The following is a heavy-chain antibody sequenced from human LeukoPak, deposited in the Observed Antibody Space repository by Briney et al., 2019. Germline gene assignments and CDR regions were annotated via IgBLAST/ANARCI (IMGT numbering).Heavy chain of an antibody. CDR2: IWYDGSKK. D-gene: IGHD4-17*01. CDR1: GFTFSSYG. V-gene: IGHV3-33*06. J-gene: IGHJ4*02. CDR3: AKDRNYGDAYFDY. Sequence: PGGSLRLSCAASGFTFSSYGMHWVRQAPGKGLEWVAVIWYDGSKKYYADSVKGRFTISRDNSKDTLYLQMNSLRAEDTAVYYCAKDRNYGDAYFDYWGQGTLVTVSS.